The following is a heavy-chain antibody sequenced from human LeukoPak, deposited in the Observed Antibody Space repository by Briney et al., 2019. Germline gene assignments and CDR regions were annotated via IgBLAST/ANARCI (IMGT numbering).Heavy chain of an antibody. J-gene: IGHJ3*02. V-gene: IGHV3-23*01. CDR1: GFTFSTYN. CDR2: ISGSGGST. Sequence: QSGGSLRLSCVGSGFTFSTYNMHWVRQAPGKGLEWVSAISGSGGSTYYADSVKGRFTISRDNSKNTLYLQMNSLRAEDTAVYYCELYYYDRYDAFDIWGQGTMGTVSS. CDR3: ELYYYDRYDAFDI. D-gene: IGHD3-22*01.